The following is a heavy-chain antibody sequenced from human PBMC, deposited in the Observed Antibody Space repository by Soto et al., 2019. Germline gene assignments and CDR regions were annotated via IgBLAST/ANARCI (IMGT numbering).Heavy chain of an antibody. D-gene: IGHD3-22*01. V-gene: IGHV1-69*06. CDR3: ARALLSHSYDSGGYDSYLHAMDV. CDR2: IIPISETT. J-gene: IGHJ6*02. Sequence: QVQLVQSGAEVTKPGSSVKVSCKASGGTFSSLDINWVRQAPGQGLEWMGGIIPISETTNYAQIFQGRVSIVADKSTSTAYMELSRLRSEDTAVYYCARALLSHSYDSGGYDSYLHAMDVWGQGTPVTVSS. CDR1: GGTFSSLD.